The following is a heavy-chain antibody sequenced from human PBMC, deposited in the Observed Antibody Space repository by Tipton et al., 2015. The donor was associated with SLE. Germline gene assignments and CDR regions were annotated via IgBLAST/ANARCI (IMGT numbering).Heavy chain of an antibody. Sequence: SLRLSCAVSGFTFNSYSMHWVRQAPGEGLEWVSSISYSSTYIHYADSVKGRFSISRDNAGNSLYLQMNSLRAEDSAVYYCARDRVVHSTFYTFDYWGQGSLVTVSS. CDR2: ISYSSTYI. V-gene: IGHV3-21*01. CDR1: GFTFNSYS. CDR3: ARDRVVHSTFYTFDY. D-gene: IGHD2-21*01. J-gene: IGHJ4*01.